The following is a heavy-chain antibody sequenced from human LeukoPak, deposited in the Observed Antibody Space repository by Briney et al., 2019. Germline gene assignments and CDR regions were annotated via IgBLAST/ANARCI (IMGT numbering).Heavy chain of an antibody. CDR3: ARHASGRQLAPLHFDY. CDR2: INHSGST. Sequence: SETLSLTCAVYGGSFSGYYWSWIRQPPGKGLEWIGEINHSGSTNYNPSLKSRVTISVDTSKNQFSLKLSSVTAADTAVYYCARHASGRQLAPLHFDYWGQGTLVTVSS. J-gene: IGHJ4*02. V-gene: IGHV4-34*01. D-gene: IGHD2-15*01. CDR1: GGSFSGYY.